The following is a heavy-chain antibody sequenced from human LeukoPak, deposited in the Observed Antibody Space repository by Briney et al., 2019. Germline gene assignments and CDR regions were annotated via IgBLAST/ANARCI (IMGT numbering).Heavy chain of an antibody. D-gene: IGHD3-22*01. CDR2: IYYTGSI. V-gene: IGHV4-28*05. J-gene: IGHJ3*02. Sequence: PSDTLSLTCAVSGYSISSPNWWGWVRQPPGKGLEWIGYIYYTGSIYYNPSLKSRLTMSVDTSKNQFSLKLSSATAADTAVYYCARVLYYYDSSGLPLYDAFDIWGQGTMVTVSS. CDR1: GYSISSPNW. CDR3: ARVLYYYDSSGLPLYDAFDI.